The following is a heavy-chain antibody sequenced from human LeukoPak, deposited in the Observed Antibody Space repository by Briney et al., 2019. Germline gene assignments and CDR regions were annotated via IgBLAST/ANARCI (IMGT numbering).Heavy chain of an antibody. CDR3: AREGYYDSSGYYQPSFDY. CDR2: INWNGGST. Sequence: GGSLRLSCAASGFTFDDYGMSWVRQAPGKGLEWVSGINWNGGSTGYADSVKGRFTISRDNAKNSLYLQMNSLRAEDTAVYYCAREGYYDSSGYYQPSFDYWGQGTLVTVSS. J-gene: IGHJ4*02. CDR1: GFTFDDYG. D-gene: IGHD3-22*01. V-gene: IGHV3-20*04.